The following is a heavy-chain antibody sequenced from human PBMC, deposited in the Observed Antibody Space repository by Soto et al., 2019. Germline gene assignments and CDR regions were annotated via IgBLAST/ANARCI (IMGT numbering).Heavy chain of an antibody. V-gene: IGHV3-21*01. CDR3: ARDERAIVVEPAALDY. CDR1: GFTFSSYS. CDR2: ISISSSYI. Sequence: WGSLRLSCAASGFTFSSYSMNWVRQAPGKGLEWVSSISISSSYIYYADSVKGRFTISRDNAKNSLYLQMNSLRAEDTAVYYCARDERAIVVEPAALDYWGQGTLVTVSS. D-gene: IGHD2-2*01. J-gene: IGHJ4*02.